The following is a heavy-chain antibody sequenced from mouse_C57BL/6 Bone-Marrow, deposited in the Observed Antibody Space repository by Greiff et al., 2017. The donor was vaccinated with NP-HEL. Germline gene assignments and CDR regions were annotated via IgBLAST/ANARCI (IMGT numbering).Heavy chain of an antibody. D-gene: IGHD1-1*01. CDR2: INPSSGYT. Sequence: QVQLKESGAELAKPGASVKLSCKASGYTFTSYWMHWVKQRPGQGLEWIGYINPSSGYTKYNQKFKDKATLTADKSSSTAYMQLSSLTYEDSAVYYSANYYGSSHSYWYFDVWGTGTTVTVSS. CDR3: ANYYGSSHSYWYFDV. CDR1: GYTFTSYW. J-gene: IGHJ1*03. V-gene: IGHV1-7*01.